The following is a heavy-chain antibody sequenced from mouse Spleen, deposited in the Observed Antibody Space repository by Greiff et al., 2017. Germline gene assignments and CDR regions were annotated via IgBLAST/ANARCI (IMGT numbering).Heavy chain of an antibody. D-gene: IGHD2-1*01. Sequence: LVESGPELEKPGASVKISCKASGYSFTGYNMNWVKQSNGKSLEWIGNIDPYYGGTSYNQKFKGKATLTVDKSSSTAYMQLKSLTSEDSAVYYCARGGDGNFYWYFDVWGAGTTVTVSS. J-gene: IGHJ1*01. CDR3: ARGGDGNFYWYFDV. CDR1: GYSFTGYN. CDR2: IDPYYGGT. V-gene: IGHV1-39*01.